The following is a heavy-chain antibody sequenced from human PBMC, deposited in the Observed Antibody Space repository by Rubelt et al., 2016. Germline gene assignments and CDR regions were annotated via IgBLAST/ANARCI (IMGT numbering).Heavy chain of an antibody. CDR3: AKDLSDYEVQTYYYGMDV. Sequence: VSRINSDGSSTSYADSVKGRFTISRDNAKNTLYLQMNSLRAEDTAVYYCAKDLSDYEVQTYYYGMDVWGQGTTVTVSS. J-gene: IGHJ6*02. D-gene: IGHD3-16*01. V-gene: IGHV3-74*01. CDR2: INSDGSST.